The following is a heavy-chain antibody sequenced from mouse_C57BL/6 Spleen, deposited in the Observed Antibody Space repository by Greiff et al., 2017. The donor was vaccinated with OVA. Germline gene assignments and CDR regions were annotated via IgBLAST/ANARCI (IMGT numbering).Heavy chain of an antibody. V-gene: IGHV5-17*01. CDR1: GFTFSDYG. Sequence: DVMLVESGGGLVKPGGSLKLSCAASGFTFSDYGMHWVRQAPEKGLEWVAYISSGSSTIYYADTVKGRFTISRDNAKNTLFLQMTSLRSEDTAMYYWARKDYGRSYWYFDVWGTGTTVTVSS. D-gene: IGHD1-1*01. CDR3: ARKDYGRSYWYFDV. CDR2: ISSGSSTI. J-gene: IGHJ1*03.